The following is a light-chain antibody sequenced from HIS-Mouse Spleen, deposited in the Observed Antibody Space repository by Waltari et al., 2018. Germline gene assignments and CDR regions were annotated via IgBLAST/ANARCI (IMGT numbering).Light chain of an antibody. V-gene: IGKV1-33*01. CDR3: QQYDNLPYT. Sequence: DIQMTQSPSSLSASVGDRVTITCKASQDISNYLNWYQQKPGKAPKLLIYDASNLEKGVPSRFSGSGSGTDFTFTISSLQPEDIATYYCQQYDNLPYTFGQGTKLEIK. CDR1: QDISNY. J-gene: IGKJ2*01. CDR2: DAS.